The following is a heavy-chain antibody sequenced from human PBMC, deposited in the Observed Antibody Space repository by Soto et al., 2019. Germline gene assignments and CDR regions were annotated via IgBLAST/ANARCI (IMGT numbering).Heavy chain of an antibody. J-gene: IGHJ6*02. V-gene: IGHV3-48*02. CDR2: ISSSSSSTI. CDR1: GFTFSSYS. Sequence: HPGGSLRLSCAASGFTFSSYSMNWVRQAPGKGLEWVSYISSSSSSTIYYADSVKGRFTISRDNAKNSLYLQMNSLRDEDTAVYYCARDDWVEYQLLGYYYYGMDVWGQGTTVTVSS. D-gene: IGHD2-2*01. CDR3: ARDDWVEYQLLGYYYYGMDV.